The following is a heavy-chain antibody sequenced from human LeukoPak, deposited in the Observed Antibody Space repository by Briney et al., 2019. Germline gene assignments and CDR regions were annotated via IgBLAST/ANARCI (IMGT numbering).Heavy chain of an antibody. V-gene: IGHV1-69*13. Sequence: GASVKVSCKASGGTFSSYAISWVRQAPGQGLEWMGGIIPIFGTANYAQKFQGRVTITADESTSTAYMELSSLRSDDTAVYYCASASIVGAPWAFDIWGQGTMVTVSS. CDR1: GGTFSSYA. CDR3: ASASIVGAPWAFDI. D-gene: IGHD1-26*01. CDR2: IIPIFGTA. J-gene: IGHJ3*02.